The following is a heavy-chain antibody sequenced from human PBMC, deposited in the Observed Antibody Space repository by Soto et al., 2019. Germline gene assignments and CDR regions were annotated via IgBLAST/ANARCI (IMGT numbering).Heavy chain of an antibody. CDR2: VSHDGRNT. D-gene: IGHD6-19*01. Sequence: QAQLVESGGGVVQPGRSLRLSCAASGFAFSSYGMHWVRQAPGTGLEWVAVVSHDGRNTHYADSVKGRFTISRDSSKNTVSLEMTSLRAEDTAVYYCAKGGRQWLVTSDFNYWGQGALVTVSS. CDR3: AKGGRQWLVTSDFNY. CDR1: GFAFSSYG. J-gene: IGHJ4*02. V-gene: IGHV3-30*18.